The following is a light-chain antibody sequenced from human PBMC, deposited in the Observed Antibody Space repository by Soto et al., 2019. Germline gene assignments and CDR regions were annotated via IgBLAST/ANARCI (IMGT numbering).Light chain of an antibody. V-gene: IGLV2-14*01. CDR2: EVS. CDR1: SSDVGDYNY. Sequence: QSVLTQPASVSGSPGQSITISCTGTSSDVGDYNYVSWYQQHPGKAPKLMIYEVSHRLSGVSNRFSGSKSGYTASLTISGLQDEDEADYYCRSYISNSIVVFGGGTKVTVL. J-gene: IGLJ2*01. CDR3: RSYISNSIVV.